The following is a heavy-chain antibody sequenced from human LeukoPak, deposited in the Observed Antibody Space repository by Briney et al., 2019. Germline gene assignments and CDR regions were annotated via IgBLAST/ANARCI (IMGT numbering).Heavy chain of an antibody. CDR3: ARDFGSSGWTVPHY. J-gene: IGHJ4*02. CDR2: MNWNGGST. D-gene: IGHD6-19*01. Sequence: GGSLRLSCAASGFTFEDYGMSWVRQAPGKGLEWVSGMNWNGGSTGYADSVKGRFTISRDNAKNSLYLQMNSLRAEDTALYYCARDFGSSGWTVPHYWGQGTLVTVSS. V-gene: IGHV3-20*04. CDR1: GFTFEDYG.